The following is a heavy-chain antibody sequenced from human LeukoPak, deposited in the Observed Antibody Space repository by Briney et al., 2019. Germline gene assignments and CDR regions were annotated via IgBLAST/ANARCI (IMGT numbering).Heavy chain of an antibody. Sequence: PSETLSLTCTVSGGSISSSSYYWGWIRQPPGKGLEWIGEINHSGSTNYNPSLKSRVTISVDTSKNQFSLKLSSVTAADTAVYYCARGGRVPAAPWGGIWGQGTMVTVSS. CDR3: ARGGRVPAAPWGGI. J-gene: IGHJ3*02. CDR2: INHSGST. CDR1: GGSISSSSYY. V-gene: IGHV4-39*07. D-gene: IGHD2-2*01.